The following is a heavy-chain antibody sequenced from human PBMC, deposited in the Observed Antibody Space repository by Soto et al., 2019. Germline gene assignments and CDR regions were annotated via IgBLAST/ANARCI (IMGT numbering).Heavy chain of an antibody. V-gene: IGHV4-31*03. CDR1: GAALNSGIYY. CDR2: IYVTGAV. J-gene: IGHJ5*02. D-gene: IGHD2-21*01. Sequence: SETASLTCSVSGAALNSGIYYWTWIRQVPGKGLEWIGHIYVTGAVDYNPSLRDRITISQDTSERQFSLNLRLVTAADTAVYYCARLRIATNNYKWFDPWGQGTLVTVSS. CDR3: ARLRIATNNYKWFDP.